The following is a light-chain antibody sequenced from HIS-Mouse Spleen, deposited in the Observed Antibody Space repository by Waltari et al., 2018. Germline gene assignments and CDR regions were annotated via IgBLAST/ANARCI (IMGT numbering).Light chain of an antibody. CDR2: DAS. V-gene: IGKV3-11*01. CDR3: QQRSNWLWT. J-gene: IGKJ1*01. Sequence: EIVLTQSPAPLSLSPGERATLSCRASQSVSSYLAWYQQKPGQAPRLLIYDASNRATGIPARFSGSGSGTDFTLTISSLEPEDFAVYYCQQRSNWLWTFGQGTKVEIK. CDR1: QSVSSY.